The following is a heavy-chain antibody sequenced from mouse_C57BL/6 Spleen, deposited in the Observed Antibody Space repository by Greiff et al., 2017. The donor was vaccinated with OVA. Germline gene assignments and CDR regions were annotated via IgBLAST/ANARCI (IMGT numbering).Heavy chain of an antibody. V-gene: IGHV3-6*01. Sequence: EVQLVESGPGLVKPSQSLSLTCSVTGYSITSGYYWNWIRQFPGNKLEWMGYISYDGSNNYNPSLKNRISITRDTSKNQFFLKLNSVTTEDTATYYCAREGLYYGKAYWGQGTLVTVSA. CDR2: ISYDGSN. D-gene: IGHD1-1*01. J-gene: IGHJ3*01. CDR1: GYSITSGYY. CDR3: AREGLYYGKAY.